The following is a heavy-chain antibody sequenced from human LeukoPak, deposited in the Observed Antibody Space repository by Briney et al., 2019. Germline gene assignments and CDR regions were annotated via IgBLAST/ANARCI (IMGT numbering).Heavy chain of an antibody. CDR3: AGGSYSSSWYWFDP. V-gene: IGHV4-34*01. D-gene: IGHD6-13*01. Sequence: SETLSLTCAVYGGSFSGYYWSWIRQPPGKGLEWIGEINHSGSTNYNPSLKSRVTISVDTSKNQFSLKLSSVTAADTAVYYCAGGSYSSSWYWFDPCGQGTLVTVSS. CDR1: GGSFSGYY. CDR2: INHSGST. J-gene: IGHJ5*02.